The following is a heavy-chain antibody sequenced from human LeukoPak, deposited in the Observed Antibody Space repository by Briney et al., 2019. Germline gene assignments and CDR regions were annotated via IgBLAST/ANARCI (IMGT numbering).Heavy chain of an antibody. CDR2: IYTSGAT. CDR1: GGSISSGSYY. J-gene: IGHJ4*02. CDR3: ARVGDTAMAFDY. D-gene: IGHD5-18*01. Sequence: SQTLSFTCTVSGGSISSGSYYWSWIRQPAGKGLEWIGRIYTSGATNYNPSLKSRVSISVDTSKNQFSLKLSSVTAADTAVYYCARVGDTAMAFDYWGQGTLVTVSS. V-gene: IGHV4-61*02.